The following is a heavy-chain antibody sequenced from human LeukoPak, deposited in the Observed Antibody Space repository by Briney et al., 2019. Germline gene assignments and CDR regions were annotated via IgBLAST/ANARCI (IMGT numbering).Heavy chain of an antibody. CDR2: IQQGGREK. Sequence: GGSLRLSCAASGFTFGSYWMTWVRQAPGKGVEGVANIQQGGREKNYADSVKGRFTISRENAKNSLYVERNSLRAEDTAVYYCARDSGNSGYDVHDYWGQGTLVTVSS. V-gene: IGHV3-7*01. CDR1: GFTFGSYW. J-gene: IGHJ4*02. D-gene: IGHD5-12*01. CDR3: ARDSGNSGYDVHDY.